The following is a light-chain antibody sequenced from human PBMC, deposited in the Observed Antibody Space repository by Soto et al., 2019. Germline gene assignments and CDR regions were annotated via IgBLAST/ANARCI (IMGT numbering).Light chain of an antibody. CDR1: QSISSSY. CDR3: QQYET. Sequence: EIVLTQSPGTLSLSPGERATLSCRASQSISSSYLAWYQQKPGQAPRLLIFGATSRATGIPDRFCGSGSGTDFTLTISRLEPDDFAKYYCQQYETFGQGTKVEF. CDR2: GAT. J-gene: IGKJ1*01. V-gene: IGKV3-20*01.